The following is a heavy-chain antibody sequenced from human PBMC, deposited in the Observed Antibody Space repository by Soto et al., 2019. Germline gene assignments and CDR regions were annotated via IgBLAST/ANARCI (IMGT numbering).Heavy chain of an antibody. Sequence: QVELVQSGAEVKKPGSSVKVSCQASEDTFRNYAISWVRQAPGQGLEWMGGIIHIFGTANYAQKFQGRVTITADTSDNTVYWELSSLRSEDKAVYYCASTKYDSSAYYYWYLGLWGRGTLVTVSS. D-gene: IGHD3-22*01. J-gene: IGHJ2*01. CDR2: IIHIFGTA. V-gene: IGHV1-69*06. CDR3: ASTKYDSSAYYYWYLGL. CDR1: EDTFRNYA.